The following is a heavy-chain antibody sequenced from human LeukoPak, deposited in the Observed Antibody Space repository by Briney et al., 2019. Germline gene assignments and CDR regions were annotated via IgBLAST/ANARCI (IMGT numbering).Heavy chain of an antibody. CDR1: GFTFSSYW. CDR2: IKQDGSEK. V-gene: IGHV3-7*01. Sequence: PGGSLRLSCAASGFTFSSYWMSWVRQAPGKGLEWVANIKQDGSEKYYVDSVKGRFTISRDNAKNSLYLQMNSLRAEDTAVYYCARGMATIDGYYYYMDVWGKGTTVTVS. D-gene: IGHD5-24*01. CDR3: ARGMATIDGYYYYMDV. J-gene: IGHJ6*03.